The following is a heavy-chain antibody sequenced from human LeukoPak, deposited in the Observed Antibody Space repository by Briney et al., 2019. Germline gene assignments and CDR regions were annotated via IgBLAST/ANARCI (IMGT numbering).Heavy chain of an antibody. CDR2: ISAYNGNT. D-gene: IGHD3-3*01. CDR1: GYTFTSYG. J-gene: IGHJ6*02. CDR3: ARDLGSGFWSGYYIYYYGMDV. Sequence: AASVKVSCTASGYTFTSYGISWVRQAPGQGLEWMGWISAYNGNTNYAQKLQGRVTMTTDTSTSTAYMELRSLRSDDTAVYYCARDLGSGFWSGYYIYYYGMDVWGQGTTVTVSS. V-gene: IGHV1-18*01.